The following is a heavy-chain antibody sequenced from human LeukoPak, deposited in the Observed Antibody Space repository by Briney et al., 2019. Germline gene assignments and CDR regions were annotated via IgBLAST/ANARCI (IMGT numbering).Heavy chain of an antibody. Sequence: GASVKVSCKASGYTFTSYYMHWVRQAPGQGLEWMGIINPSGGSTSYAQKFQGRVTMTRDTSTSTVYMELSSLRSEDTAVYYCAAPRSGYSPFYYYMDVWGKGTTVTVSS. D-gene: IGHD3-22*01. CDR3: AAPRSGYSPFYYYMDV. J-gene: IGHJ6*03. CDR2: INPSGGST. V-gene: IGHV1-46*03. CDR1: GYTFTSYY.